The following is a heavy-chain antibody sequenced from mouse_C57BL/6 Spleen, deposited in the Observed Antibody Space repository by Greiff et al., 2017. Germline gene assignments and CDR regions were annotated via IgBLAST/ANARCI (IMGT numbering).Heavy chain of an antibody. J-gene: IGHJ3*01. CDR1: GISITTGNYR. CDR3: ARDGDYDGSWFAY. Sequence: EVKLMESGPGLVKPSQTVFLTCTVTGISITTGNYRWSWIRQFPGNKLEWIGYIYYSGTITYNPSLTSRTTITRDTPKNQFFLEMNSLTAEDTATYYCARDGDYDGSWFAYWGQGTLVTVSA. CDR2: IYYSGTI. D-gene: IGHD2-4*01. V-gene: IGHV3-5*01.